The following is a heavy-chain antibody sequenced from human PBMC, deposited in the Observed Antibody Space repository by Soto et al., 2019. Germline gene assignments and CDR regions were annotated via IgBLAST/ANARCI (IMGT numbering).Heavy chain of an antibody. CDR2: IYHSGST. J-gene: IGHJ4*02. V-gene: IGHV4-4*02. Sequence: QVQLQESGPGLVKPSGTLSLTCAVSGGSISSSNWWSWVRQPPGKGLEWIGEIYHSGSTNYNPSLKSXXTXSXXKSKNPFSLKLSSVTAADTAVYDCARDGSVGATDDWGQGTLVTVSS. CDR3: ARDGSVGATDD. CDR1: GGSISSSNW. D-gene: IGHD1-26*01.